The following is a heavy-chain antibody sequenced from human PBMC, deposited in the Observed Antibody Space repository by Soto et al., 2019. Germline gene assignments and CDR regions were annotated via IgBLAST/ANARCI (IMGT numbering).Heavy chain of an antibody. CDR3: ARDGGNANWFDP. Sequence: QVQLQESGPGLVKPSGTLSLTCAVSSGSISSSNWWSWVRQPPGKGLEWIGEIYHSGSTNYNPSLKSPVTISVDKTKNKFSLKLSSVTAADTAVYYCARDGGNANWFDPWGQGTLVTVSS. CDR1: SGSISSSNW. J-gene: IGHJ5*02. CDR2: IYHSGST. V-gene: IGHV4-4*02. D-gene: IGHD3-16*01.